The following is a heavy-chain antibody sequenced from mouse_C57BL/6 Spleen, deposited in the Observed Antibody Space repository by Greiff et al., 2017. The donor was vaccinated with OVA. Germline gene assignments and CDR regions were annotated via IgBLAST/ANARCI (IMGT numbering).Heavy chain of an antibody. D-gene: IGHD1-2*01. J-gene: IGHJ1*03. Sequence: VKLMESGAELVKPGASVKISCKASGYAFSSYWMNWVKQRPGKGLEWIGQIYPGDGDTNYNGKFKGKATLTADKSSSTAYMQLSSLTSEDSAVYFCARGLLRPPLSYFDVWGTGTTVTVSS. CDR1: GYAFSSYW. V-gene: IGHV1-80*01. CDR2: IYPGDGDT. CDR3: ARGLLRPPLSYFDV.